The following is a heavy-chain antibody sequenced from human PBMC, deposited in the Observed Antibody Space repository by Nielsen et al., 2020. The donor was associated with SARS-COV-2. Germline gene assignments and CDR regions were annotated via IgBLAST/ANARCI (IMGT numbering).Heavy chain of an antibody. D-gene: IGHD3-22*01. CDR2: INPNTGNT. CDR3: ARRGHDNSGYYWDY. CDR1: GCTFTGYY. V-gene: IGHV1-2*04. J-gene: IGHJ4*02. Sequence: ASVKVSCKASGCTFTGYYIHWVRQAPGQGLEWMGWINPNTGNTKYAQKFQDWVTMTRDTSINTAYIELSRLRSDDMAVYFCARRGHDNSGYYWDYWGQGTLVTVSS.